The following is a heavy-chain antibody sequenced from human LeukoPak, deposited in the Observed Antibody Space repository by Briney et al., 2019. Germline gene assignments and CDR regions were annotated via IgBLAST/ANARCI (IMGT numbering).Heavy chain of an antibody. CDR2: INHSGST. CDR3: ASNKGGYCSSTSCHGRRNWFDP. CDR1: GGSFSGYY. J-gene: IGHJ5*02. D-gene: IGHD2-2*01. Sequence: KPSETLSLTCAVYGGSFSGYYWSWIRQPPGKGLEWIGEINHSGSTNYNPSLKSRVTISVDTSKNQFSLKLSSVTAADTAVYYCASNKGGYCSSTSCHGRRNWFDPWGQGTLVTVSS. V-gene: IGHV4-34*01.